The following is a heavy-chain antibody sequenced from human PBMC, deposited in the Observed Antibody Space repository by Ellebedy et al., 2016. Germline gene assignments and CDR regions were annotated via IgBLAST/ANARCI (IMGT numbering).Heavy chain of an antibody. Sequence: SETLSLTCIVSGASISSGDYRWGWIRQPPGKGLEWVATIYSSGTSVITQYKPSLRSRLPISRDTSGNRFSLSLRSVTAADTAVYFCARAPRTTGSGATFYSHAMDVWGQGTSVSVSS. J-gene: IGHJ6*02. CDR1: GASISSGDYR. D-gene: IGHD3-10*01. CDR2: IYSSGTSVIT. V-gene: IGHV4-39*07. CDR3: ARAPRTTGSGATFYSHAMDV.